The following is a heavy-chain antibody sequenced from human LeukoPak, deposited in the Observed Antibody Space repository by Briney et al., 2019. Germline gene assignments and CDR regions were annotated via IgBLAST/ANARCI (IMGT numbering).Heavy chain of an antibody. CDR2: ITSSGRYI. CDR3: ARDLRGYTYVVDG. D-gene: IGHD2-2*01. CDR1: GFTFSSYS. J-gene: IGHJ4*02. Sequence: GGSLRLSCAASGFTFSSYSMNWVRQAPGKGLEWVSSITSSGRYIYYADSVKGRFTISRDNSENSLYLQMDSLTAEDTAVYYCARDLRGYTYVVDGWGQGTLVTVSS. V-gene: IGHV3-21*01.